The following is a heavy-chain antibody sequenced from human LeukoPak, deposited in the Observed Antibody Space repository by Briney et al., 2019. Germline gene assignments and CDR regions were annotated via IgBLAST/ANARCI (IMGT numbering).Heavy chain of an antibody. Sequence: GGSLRLSCAASGFTFSAYYMNWIRQVPGKGLEWVSYISTTSSYTNYADSVKGRFTISRDNSKNTLYLQMNSLRVEDTAVYYCAKAQLRVTTGIDNWGQGTLVTVSS. CDR2: ISTTSSYT. CDR3: AKAQLRVTTGIDN. V-gene: IGHV3-11*05. D-gene: IGHD4-17*01. CDR1: GFTFSAYY. J-gene: IGHJ4*02.